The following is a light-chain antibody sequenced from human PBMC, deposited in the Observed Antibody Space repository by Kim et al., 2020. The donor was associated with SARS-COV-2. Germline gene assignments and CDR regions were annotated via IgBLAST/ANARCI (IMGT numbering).Light chain of an antibody. J-gene: IGLJ3*02. Sequence: GQSVTISCTGTNSDVGGYNYVSWYQHRPGNAPKLMIYDVNKRPSGVPDRFSGSKSGNTASLAISGLQAEDEADYYCCSYAGSYILVFGGGTQLTVL. CDR3: CSYAGSYILV. V-gene: IGLV2-11*01. CDR1: NSDVGGYNY. CDR2: DVN.